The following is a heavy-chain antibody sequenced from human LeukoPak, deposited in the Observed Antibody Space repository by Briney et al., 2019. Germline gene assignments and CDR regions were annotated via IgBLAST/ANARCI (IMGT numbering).Heavy chain of an antibody. Sequence: GGSPRLSCAASGFTLSSYSMNWVRQAPGKGLEWVSSISSSSSYIYYADSVKGRFTISRDNAKNSLYLQMNSLRAEDTAVYYCARDLAPGGYQYYFDYWGQGTLVTVSS. CDR3: ARDLAPGGYQYYFDY. CDR2: ISSSSSYI. J-gene: IGHJ4*02. CDR1: GFTLSSYS. V-gene: IGHV3-21*01. D-gene: IGHD5-12*01.